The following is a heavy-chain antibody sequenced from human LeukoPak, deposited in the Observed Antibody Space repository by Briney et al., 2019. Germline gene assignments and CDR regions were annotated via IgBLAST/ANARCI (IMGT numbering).Heavy chain of an antibody. J-gene: IGHJ4*02. CDR2: ISDSGGST. CDR3: SRGIDGYDSIVDY. CDR1: GFPLRSYA. V-gene: IGHV3-23*01. D-gene: IGHD5-24*01. Sequence: GGSLRLSCAASGFPLRSYAMSWVRQAPGKGLEWVSVISDSGGSTYYADSVKGRFTISRDNSKNTLYLQMNSLRVEDTAVYYCSRGIDGYDSIVDYWGQGTLVTVSS.